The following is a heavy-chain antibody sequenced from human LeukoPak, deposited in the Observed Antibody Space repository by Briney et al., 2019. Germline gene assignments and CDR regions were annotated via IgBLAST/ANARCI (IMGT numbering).Heavy chain of an antibody. CDR2: IKQDGSDK. D-gene: IGHD4-17*01. CDR3: AREPYGDYFDF. CDR1: GFTFSSYW. J-gene: IGHJ4*02. Sequence: GGSLRLSRAASGFTFSSYWMSWVRQAPGKGLEWVANIKQDGSDKYYVDSVKGRFTISRDNAKNSLYLQMNSLRAEDTAVYYCAREPYGDYFDFWGQGTLVTVSS. V-gene: IGHV3-7*03.